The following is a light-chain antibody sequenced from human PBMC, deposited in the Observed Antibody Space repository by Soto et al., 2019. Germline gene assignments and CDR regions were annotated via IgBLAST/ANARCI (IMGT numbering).Light chain of an antibody. Sequence: QSVLTQPPSVSGAPGQRVIISCTGSNSNIGAGYEVHWFQQLPGTAPKLLIYGNINRPPGVPDRFSGSKSGTSASLAITGLQPADEADYYCQSYDSSLSVLYVFGTGTKVTVL. CDR1: NSNIGAGYE. CDR3: QSYDSSLSVLYV. CDR2: GNI. V-gene: IGLV1-40*01. J-gene: IGLJ1*01.